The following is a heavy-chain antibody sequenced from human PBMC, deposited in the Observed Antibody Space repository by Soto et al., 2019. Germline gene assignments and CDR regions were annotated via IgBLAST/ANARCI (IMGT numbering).Heavy chain of an antibody. CDR2: IYYSGST. CDR1: GGSVSSGSYY. D-gene: IGHD1-26*01. Sequence: SETRSLTCTVSGGSVSSGSYYWSGIRQPPGKGLEWIGYIYYSGSTNYNPSLKSRVTISVDTSKNQFSLKLSSVTAADTAVYYCAREGGSSNWFDPWGQGTLVTVSS. V-gene: IGHV4-61*01. J-gene: IGHJ5*02. CDR3: AREGGSSNWFDP.